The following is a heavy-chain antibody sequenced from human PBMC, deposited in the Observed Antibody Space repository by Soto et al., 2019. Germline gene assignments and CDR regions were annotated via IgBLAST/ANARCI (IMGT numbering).Heavy chain of an antibody. Sequence: GASVKVSCKASGGTFSSYTISWVRQAPGQGLEWMGRIIPILGIANYAQKFQGRVTITADKSTSTAYMELSSLRSEDTAVYYCAPQGYCTNGVCFTGDDGYWGQGTLVTVS. CDR2: IIPILGIA. V-gene: IGHV1-69*02. J-gene: IGHJ4*02. CDR1: GGTFSSYT. CDR3: APQGYCTNGVCFTGDDGY. D-gene: IGHD2-8*01.